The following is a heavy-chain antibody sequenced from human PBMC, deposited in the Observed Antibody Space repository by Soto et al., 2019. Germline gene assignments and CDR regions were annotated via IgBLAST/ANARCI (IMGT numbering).Heavy chain of an antibody. Sequence: PSETLSLTCTVSGGSISSSSYYWGWIRQPPGKGLEWIGSINHSGSTNYNPSLKSRVTISVDTSKNQFSLKLSSVTAADTAVYYCARGRLRSPYYDILTGYSSQINWFDPWGQGTLVTVSS. V-gene: IGHV4-39*07. J-gene: IGHJ5*02. CDR3: ARGRLRSPYYDILTGYSSQINWFDP. CDR2: INHSGST. CDR1: GGSISSSSYY. D-gene: IGHD3-9*01.